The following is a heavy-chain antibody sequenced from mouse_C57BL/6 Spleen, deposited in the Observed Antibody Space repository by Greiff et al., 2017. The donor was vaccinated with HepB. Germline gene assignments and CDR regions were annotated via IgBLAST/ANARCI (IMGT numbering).Heavy chain of an antibody. Sequence: EVMLVESGGGLVKPGGSLKLSCAASGFTFSSYTMSWIRQTPEKRLEWVATISGGGGNTYYPDSVKGRFTISRDNAKNTLYLQMSSLRSEDTALYYCASHYPYAMDYWGQGTSVTVSS. V-gene: IGHV5-9*01. CDR3: ASHYPYAMDY. CDR2: ISGGGGNT. J-gene: IGHJ4*01. CDR1: GFTFSSYT. D-gene: IGHD5-5*01.